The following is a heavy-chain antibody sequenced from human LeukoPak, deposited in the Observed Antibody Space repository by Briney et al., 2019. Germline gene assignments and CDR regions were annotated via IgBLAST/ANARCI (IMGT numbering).Heavy chain of an antibody. V-gene: IGHV3-74*03. CDR1: GFTFSTYW. D-gene: IGHD3-9*01. Sequence: GGSLRLSCAASGFTFSTYWMHWVRQAPGEGLVWVARIRPEGTTTAYADSVKGRFTISRDNAKNTLFLQMNSLSAEDTAVYYCARDLDWILFDYWGQGTLVTVSS. CDR3: ARDLDWILFDY. J-gene: IGHJ4*02. CDR2: IRPEGTTT.